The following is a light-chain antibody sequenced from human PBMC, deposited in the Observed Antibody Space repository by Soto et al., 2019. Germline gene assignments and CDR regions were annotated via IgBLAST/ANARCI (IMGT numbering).Light chain of an antibody. J-gene: IGKJ1*01. Sequence: AIRMTQSPSSLSASTGDRVTITCRASQGISSYLAWYQQKPGKAPKLLIYAESTLQSGVPSRFSGSGSGTDFTLTISCLQSEDFATYYCQQNYSYPPWTFSQGTKVEIK. CDR1: QGISSY. CDR2: AES. V-gene: IGKV1-8*01. CDR3: QQNYSYPPWT.